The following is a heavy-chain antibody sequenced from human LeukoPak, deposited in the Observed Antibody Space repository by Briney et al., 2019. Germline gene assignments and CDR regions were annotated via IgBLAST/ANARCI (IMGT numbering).Heavy chain of an antibody. CDR1: GYSFTSYR. Sequence: GESLKISCKGSGYSFTSYRIGWVRQMPGKGLEWMGIIYPGDSDTRYSPSFQGQVTISADKSISTAYLQWSSLKASDTAMYYCARRAEAYSSVGDPSWFDPWGQGTLVTVSS. CDR3: ARRAEAYSSVGDPSWFDP. V-gene: IGHV5-51*01. CDR2: IYPGDSDT. J-gene: IGHJ5*02. D-gene: IGHD6-19*01.